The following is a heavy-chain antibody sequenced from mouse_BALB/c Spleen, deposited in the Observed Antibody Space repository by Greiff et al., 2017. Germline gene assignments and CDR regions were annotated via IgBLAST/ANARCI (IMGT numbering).Heavy chain of an antibody. D-gene: IGHD1-1*01. CDR1: GFSLTGYG. V-gene: IGHV2-6-7*01. CDR3: AITYGSSPAWFAY. J-gene: IGHJ3*01. Sequence: VQVVESGPGLVAPSQSLSITCTVSGFSLTGYGVNWVRQPPGKGLEWLGMIWGDGSTDYNSALKSRLSISKDNSKSQVFLKMNSLQTDDTARYYCAITYGSSPAWFAYWGQGTLVTVSA. CDR2: IWGDGST.